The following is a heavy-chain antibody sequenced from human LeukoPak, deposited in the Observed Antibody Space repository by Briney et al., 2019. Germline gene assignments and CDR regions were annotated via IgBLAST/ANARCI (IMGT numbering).Heavy chain of an antibody. Sequence: GGSLRLSCAVSGFTVSAHYMSWVRQAPGKGLECVSFLYTGGDTYYADSVKGRFTIPRDNSKNTLYLQMNSLRAEDTAVCYCARGPGSRGIFDYWGQGTLVTVSS. V-gene: IGHV3-53*01. CDR3: ARGPGSRGIFDY. J-gene: IGHJ4*02. CDR1: GFTVSAHY. D-gene: IGHD3-10*01. CDR2: LYTGGDT.